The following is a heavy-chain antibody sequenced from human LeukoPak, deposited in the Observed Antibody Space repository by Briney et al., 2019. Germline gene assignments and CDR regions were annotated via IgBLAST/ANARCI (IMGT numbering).Heavy chain of an antibody. CDR3: ARDQSIAARPGLGDFDI. J-gene: IGHJ3*02. V-gene: IGHV3-21*01. CDR2: ITSSSSYI. CDR1: GFTFSGYS. Sequence: GGSLRLSCAASGFTFSGYSMNWVRQAPGKGLEWVSSITSSSSYIYYSDSVKGRFTIFRDNARNSLYLQMNSLRAEDTAVYYCARDQSIAARPGLGDFDIWGQGTMVTVSS. D-gene: IGHD6-6*01.